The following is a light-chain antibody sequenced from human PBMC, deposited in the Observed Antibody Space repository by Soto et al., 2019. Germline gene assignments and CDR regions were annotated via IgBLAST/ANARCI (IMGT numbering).Light chain of an antibody. J-gene: IGLJ1*01. CDR3: SSYTSSSAPYV. CDR1: SSDVGGYNY. CDR2: DVS. V-gene: IGLV2-14*01. Sequence: QSAVTQPASVSGSPGQSITISCSGTSSDVGGYNYVSWYQQHPGKAPKLMIYDVSIRPSGVSNRFSGSKSGNTASLTISGLQAEDEADYYCSSYTSSSAPYVFGTGTKVTVL.